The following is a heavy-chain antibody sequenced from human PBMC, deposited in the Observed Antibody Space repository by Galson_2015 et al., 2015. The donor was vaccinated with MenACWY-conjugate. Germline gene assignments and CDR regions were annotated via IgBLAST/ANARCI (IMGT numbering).Heavy chain of an antibody. CDR1: GFNLSSNY. J-gene: IGHJ2*01. D-gene: IGHD3-9*01. V-gene: IGHV3-53*01. CDR3: ARTYYNILTDYHAGPRHWYFDL. Sequence: SLRLSCAASGFNLSSNYMNWVRQAPGKGLEWVSVFYSGGGIYYADSVKGRFTISRDSSKNMLYLQMNSLSADDTAFYYCARTYYNILTDYHAGPRHWYFDLWGRGTL. CDR2: FYSGGGI.